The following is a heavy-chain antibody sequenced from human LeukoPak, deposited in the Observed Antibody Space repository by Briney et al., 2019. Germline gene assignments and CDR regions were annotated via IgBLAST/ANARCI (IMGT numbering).Heavy chain of an antibody. V-gene: IGHV3-74*01. CDR3: ARDSRIAVAGTRYYYYYMDV. J-gene: IGHJ6*03. Sequence: GGSLRLSCAASGFTFSSYWMHWVRQAPGKGLVWVSRINTDGSSTSYADSVKGRFTISRDNAKDTLYLQMNSLRAEDTAVYYCARDSRIAVAGTRYYYYYMDVWGKGTTVTVSS. CDR1: GFTFSSYW. CDR2: INTDGSST. D-gene: IGHD6-19*01.